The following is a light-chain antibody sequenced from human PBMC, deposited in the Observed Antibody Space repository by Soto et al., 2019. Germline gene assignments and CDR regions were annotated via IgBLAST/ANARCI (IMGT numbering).Light chain of an antibody. CDR2: LNSDGSH. V-gene: IGLV4-69*01. CDR1: SGHSTYA. CDR3: QTWGTAIHDVV. J-gene: IGLJ2*01. Sequence: QAVATQSPSASASLGASVKLTCTLSSGHSTYAIAWHQQQPDKGPRYLMKLNSDGSHSKGDGIPDRFSGSSSGTERHLTISSLQSEDEADYYCQTWGTAIHDVVFGGGTKLTVL.